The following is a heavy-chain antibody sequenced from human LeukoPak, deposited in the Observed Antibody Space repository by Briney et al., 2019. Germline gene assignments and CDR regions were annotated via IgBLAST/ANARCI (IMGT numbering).Heavy chain of an antibody. CDR3: ARDGVAYDFWSGYYVPPNWFDP. Sequence: ASVKVSCKASGYTFNTHYMHWVRQAPGQGLEWMGWISAYNGNTNYAQKLQGRVTMTTDTSTSTAYMELRSLRSDDTAVYYCARDGVAYDFWSGYYVPPNWFDPWGQGTLVTVSS. V-gene: IGHV1-18*04. D-gene: IGHD3-3*01. CDR1: GYTFNTHY. CDR2: ISAYNGNT. J-gene: IGHJ5*02.